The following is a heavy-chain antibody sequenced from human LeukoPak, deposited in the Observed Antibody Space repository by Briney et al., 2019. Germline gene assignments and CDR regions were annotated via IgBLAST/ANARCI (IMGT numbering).Heavy chain of an antibody. D-gene: IGHD1-1*01. Sequence: ASVKVSCKVSGYTLTELSMHWVRQAPGKGLEWMGGFDPEDGETIYAQKFQGRVTMTEDTSTDTAYMELRSLRSDDTAVYYCARDSQIAKTGSHEVPFDYWGQGSLVTVSS. J-gene: IGHJ4*02. CDR3: ARDSQIAKTGSHEVPFDY. V-gene: IGHV1-24*01. CDR1: GYTLTELS. CDR2: FDPEDGET.